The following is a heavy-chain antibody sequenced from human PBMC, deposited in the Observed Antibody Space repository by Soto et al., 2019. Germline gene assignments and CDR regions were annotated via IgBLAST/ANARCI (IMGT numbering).Heavy chain of an antibody. CDR1: GFTFSSYA. J-gene: IGHJ5*02. V-gene: IGHV3-23*01. D-gene: IGHD6-13*01. CDR2: ISGSGGST. Sequence: GGSLRLSCAASGFTFSSYAMSWVRQAPGKGLEWVSAISGSGGSTYYADSVKGRFTISRDNSKNTLYLQMNSLRAEDTAVYYCAKGAYSSSFLRKKADWFDPWGQGTLVTISS. CDR3: AKGAYSSSFLRKKADWFDP.